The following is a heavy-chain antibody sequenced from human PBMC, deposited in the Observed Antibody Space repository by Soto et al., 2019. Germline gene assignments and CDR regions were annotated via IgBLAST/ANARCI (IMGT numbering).Heavy chain of an antibody. V-gene: IGHV6-1*01. CDR2: TYYRSKWYN. Sequence: SQTLSLTCAISGDSASSNSAAWNWIRQSPSRGLEWLGRTYYRSKWYNDYAVSVKSRITINPDTSKNQFSLQLNSVTPEDTAVYYCARDGLEPLPGYYYGMDVWGQGTTVTVSS. CDR3: ARDGLEPLPGYYYGMDV. CDR1: GDSASSNSAA. J-gene: IGHJ6*02. D-gene: IGHD1-1*01.